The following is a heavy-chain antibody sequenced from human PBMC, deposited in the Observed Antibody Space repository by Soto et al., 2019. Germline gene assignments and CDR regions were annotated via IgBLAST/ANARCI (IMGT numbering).Heavy chain of an antibody. Sequence: PGGSLRLSCATSGFTLGDHYMSWIRQAPGKGLEFISYSSPRGTYKNYADSVKGRFTVSRDNAKNAFYLQLNSLRLEDTGVYFCSRGGGGGGFDLWGQGTFVSVS. J-gene: IGHJ5*02. CDR1: GFTLGDHY. V-gene: IGHV3-11*05. D-gene: IGHD2-15*01. CDR2: SSPRGTYK. CDR3: SRGGGGGGFDL.